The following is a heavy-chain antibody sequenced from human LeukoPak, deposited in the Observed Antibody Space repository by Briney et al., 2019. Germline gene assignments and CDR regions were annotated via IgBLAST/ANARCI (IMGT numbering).Heavy chain of an antibody. V-gene: IGHV4-4*07. CDR1: GGSISSYY. D-gene: IGHD3-22*01. CDR2: IYTSGST. J-gene: IGHJ3*02. Sequence: SETLSLTCTVSGGSISSYYWSWIRQPAGKGLEWIGRIYTSGSTNYNPSLKSRVTMSVDTSKNQFSLKLSSVTAADTAVYFCARGPYSYDSSGAFDIWGQGAMVTVSS. CDR3: ARGPYSYDSSGAFDI.